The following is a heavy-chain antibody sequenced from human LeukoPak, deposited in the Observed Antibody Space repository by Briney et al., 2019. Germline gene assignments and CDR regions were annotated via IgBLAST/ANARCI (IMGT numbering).Heavy chain of an antibody. J-gene: IGHJ4*02. CDR1: GGSFSGYY. D-gene: IGHD5-18*01. Sequence: PSETLSLTCAVYGGSFSGYYWSWIRQPPGKGLEWIGEINHSGSTNHNPSLKSRLTISVDTCKNQFSLKLSSVTAADTAVYYCARSGYSYGYRLDYWGQGTLVTVSS. CDR2: INHSGST. CDR3: ARSGYSYGYRLDY. V-gene: IGHV4-34*01.